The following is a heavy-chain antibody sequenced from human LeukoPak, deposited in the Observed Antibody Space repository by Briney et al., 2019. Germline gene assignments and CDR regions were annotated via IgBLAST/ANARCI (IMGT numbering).Heavy chain of an antibody. V-gene: IGHV1-2*02. CDR2: INPKSGGA. CDR3: AKDRLVNYYGSENYNSEGIDI. CDR1: GYTFTGYY. Sequence: ASVKVSCKASGYTFTGYYIHWVRQAPGQGLEWMGWINPKSGGADSAQQFQGRITMTRDTSLRTVYMELSRVRYDDTAVYYCAKDRLVNYYGSENYNSEGIDIWGQGTVVIVSS. D-gene: IGHD3-10*01. J-gene: IGHJ3*02.